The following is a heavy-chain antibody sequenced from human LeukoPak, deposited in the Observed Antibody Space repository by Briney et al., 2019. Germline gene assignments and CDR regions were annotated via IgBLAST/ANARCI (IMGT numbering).Heavy chain of an antibody. V-gene: IGHV3-9*01. D-gene: IGHD6-19*01. CDR1: GFTFDDHA. CDR3: AKNRLVRGWFDP. Sequence: QPGGSLRLSCAASGFTFDDHAMHWVRQAPGKGLEWVSGLSWNSGSIDYADSVKGRFTISRDNAKNSLYLQMNSLRAEVTAVYYCAKNRLVRGWFDPWGQGTLVTVSS. CDR2: LSWNSGSI. J-gene: IGHJ5*02.